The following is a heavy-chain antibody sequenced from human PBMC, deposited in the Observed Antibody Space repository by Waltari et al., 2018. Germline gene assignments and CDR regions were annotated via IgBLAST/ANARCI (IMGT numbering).Heavy chain of an antibody. D-gene: IGHD7-27*01. CDR2: IYSGTT. J-gene: IGHJ6*02. V-gene: IGHV4-59*08. CDR3: ARHPVVPVMGNGLDV. CDR1: GVSLSSYF. Sequence: QVQLQESGPGLVKASETLSLACTVSGVSLSSYFWSWIRQPPGKGLQWIGYIYSGTTIYNPSRRGRVTASVDTSKNQGALKVNSVTAADTAVYYCARHPVVPVMGNGLDVWGQGTTVTVSS.